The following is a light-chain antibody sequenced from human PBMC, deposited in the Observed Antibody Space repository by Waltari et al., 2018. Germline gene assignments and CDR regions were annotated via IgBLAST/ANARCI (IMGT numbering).Light chain of an antibody. CDR1: QSVSRN. Sequence: EIVMTQSPATLSVSPGERATLSCRASQSVSRNLAWYQQNPGQAPRPLIYGASTRATGIPARFSGSGSGTEFTLTISSLQSEDFAVYYCQQYNNWPMYTFGQGTKLEIK. CDR3: QQYNNWPMYT. V-gene: IGKV3-15*01. J-gene: IGKJ2*01. CDR2: GAS.